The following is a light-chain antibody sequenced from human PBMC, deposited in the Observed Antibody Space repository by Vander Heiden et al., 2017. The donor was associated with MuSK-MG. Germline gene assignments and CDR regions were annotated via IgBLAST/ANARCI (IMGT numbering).Light chain of an antibody. Sequence: DSQITHSPSSLSASLGDRVTITCRASQSISSYFNWYQQKPGKAPKLLIYAASSLQSGVPSRFSGSGSGTDFTLTISSLQPEDFATYYCQQSYSTLFTFGPGTKVDIK. CDR2: AAS. CDR3: QQSYSTLFT. CDR1: QSISSY. J-gene: IGKJ3*01. V-gene: IGKV1-39*01.